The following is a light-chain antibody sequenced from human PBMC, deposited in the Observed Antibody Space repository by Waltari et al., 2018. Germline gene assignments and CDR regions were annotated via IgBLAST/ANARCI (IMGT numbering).Light chain of an antibody. CDR3: QQYSRPPPVT. CDR2: ATS. V-gene: IGKV3-20*01. Sequence: EIVLTQSPGTLSLSPGERATLSCRASQSVSSSYIAWYQQKPGQAPRLLIYATSSRATGIPDRFSGSGSGTDFTLTIARLEPEDFAVYYCQQYSRPPPVTFGGGTKVEIK. J-gene: IGKJ4*01. CDR1: QSVSSSY.